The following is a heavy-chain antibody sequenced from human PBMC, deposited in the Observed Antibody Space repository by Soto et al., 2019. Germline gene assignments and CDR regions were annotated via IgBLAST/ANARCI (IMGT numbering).Heavy chain of an antibody. CDR1: GYTFTGYY. CDR3: ARGVEYSSSSLGYYGMDV. Sequence: ASVKVSCKASGYTFTGYYMHWVRQAPGQGLEWMGWINPNSGGTNYAQKFQGWVTMTRDTSISTAYMELSRLRSDDTAVYYCARGVEYSSSSLGYYGMDVWGQGTTVTVSS. V-gene: IGHV1-2*04. D-gene: IGHD6-6*01. CDR2: INPNSGGT. J-gene: IGHJ6*02.